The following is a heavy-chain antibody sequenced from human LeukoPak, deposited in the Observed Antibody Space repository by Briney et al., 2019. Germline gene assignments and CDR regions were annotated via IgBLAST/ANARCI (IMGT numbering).Heavy chain of an antibody. D-gene: IGHD6-13*01. CDR2: LYYRGTT. CDR3: ARHPLIATAGHGAFDI. V-gene: IGHV4-39*01. CDR1: GGSISSYN. J-gene: IGHJ3*02. Sequence: SETLSLTCTVSGGSISSYNWAWIRQPPGKGLEWIGSLYYRGTTYYNPSLKSRVTISVDTSKNQFSLKLSSVTAADSAVYYCARHPLIATAGHGAFDIWGQGTVVTVSS.